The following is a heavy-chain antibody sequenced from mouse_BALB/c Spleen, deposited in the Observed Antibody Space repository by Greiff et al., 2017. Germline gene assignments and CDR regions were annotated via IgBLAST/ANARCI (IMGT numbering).Heavy chain of an antibody. V-gene: IGHV1S22*01. CDR1: GYTFTSYW. CDR3: VYYGYDEAY. Sequence: LQQPGSELVRPGASVKLSCKASGYTFTSYWMHWVKQRPGQGLEWIGNIYPGSGSTNYDEKFKSKATLTVDTSSSTAYMQLSSLTSEDSAVYYCVYYGYDEAYWGQGTLVTVSA. J-gene: IGHJ3*01. D-gene: IGHD2-2*01. CDR2: IYPGSGST.